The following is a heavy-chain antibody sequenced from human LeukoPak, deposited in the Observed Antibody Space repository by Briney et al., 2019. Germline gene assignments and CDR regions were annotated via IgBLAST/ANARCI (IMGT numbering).Heavy chain of an antibody. Sequence: ASVKVSCKSSGDTFTSYDINWVRQAAGQGLEWMGWMNTKSGNTVYVQKFQGRLTITRNISISTAYMELNSLTSEDTAVYYCARVLRGEASYWGQGTLVTVSS. CDR2: MNTKSGNT. CDR1: GDTFTSYD. V-gene: IGHV1-8*03. D-gene: IGHD3-10*01. J-gene: IGHJ1*01. CDR3: ARVLRGEASY.